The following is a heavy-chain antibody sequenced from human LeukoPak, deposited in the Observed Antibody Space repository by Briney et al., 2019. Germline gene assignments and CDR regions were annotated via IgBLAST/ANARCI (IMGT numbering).Heavy chain of an antibody. CDR2: IYHRGST. CDR1: GYSISNGYY. V-gene: IGHV4-38-2*02. CDR3: ARGADVSALYYFEY. Sequence: PSETLSLTCTVSGYSISNGYYWGWIRQPPGKGLEWVGSIYHRGSTYYNPSLRSRVTISLDRSKKKFSLKLTSVTAADTAVYYCARGADVSALYYFEYWGQGTLVTVSS. D-gene: IGHD5-24*01. J-gene: IGHJ4*02.